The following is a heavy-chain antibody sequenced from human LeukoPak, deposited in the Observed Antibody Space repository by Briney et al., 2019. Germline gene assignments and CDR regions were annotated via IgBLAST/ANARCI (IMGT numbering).Heavy chain of an antibody. CDR1: GFTFSSYD. J-gene: IGHJ3*02. D-gene: IGHD3-10*01. CDR2: IGTAGDT. V-gene: IGHV3-13*01. Sequence: GGSLRLSCAASGFTFSSYDMHWVRQATGKGLEWVSAIGTAGDTYYPGSVKGRFTISRENAKNSLYPQMNSLRAEDTAVYYCARDSGSGPGARDAFDIWGQGTMVTVSS. CDR3: ARDSGSGPGARDAFDI.